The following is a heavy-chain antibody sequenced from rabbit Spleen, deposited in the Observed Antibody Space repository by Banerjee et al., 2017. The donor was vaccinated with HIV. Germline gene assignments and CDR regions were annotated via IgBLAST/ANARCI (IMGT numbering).Heavy chain of an antibody. CDR1: GVSFSFSSY. V-gene: IGHV1S45*01. CDR2: IEVGGSGFT. D-gene: IGHD1-1*01. Sequence: QEQLEESGGGLVKPGASLTLTCTASGVSFSFSSYVCWVRQAPGKGLEWIACIEVGGSGFTYFATWAKGRFTISKTSSTTVTLQVTRLTAADTATYFCARDTSSSFSSYGMDLWGPGTLVTVS. CDR3: ARDTSSSFSSYGMDL. J-gene: IGHJ6*01.